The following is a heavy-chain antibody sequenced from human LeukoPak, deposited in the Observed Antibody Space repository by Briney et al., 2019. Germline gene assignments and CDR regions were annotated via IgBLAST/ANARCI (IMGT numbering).Heavy chain of an antibody. D-gene: IGHD2-21*02. CDR3: ARSTYCGGDCPFDY. CDR2: IAWDDDK. V-gene: IGHV2-70*04. Sequence: SGPALVKPTQTLTLTCTFSGFSLSTSKMRVSWIRQPPGKALEWLARIAWDDDKFYSTSLKTRCTISKDNSKNKWLLTMTNMDPVDTATYFCARSTYCGGDCPFDYWGQGTLVTVSS. J-gene: IGHJ4*02. CDR1: GFSLSTSKMR.